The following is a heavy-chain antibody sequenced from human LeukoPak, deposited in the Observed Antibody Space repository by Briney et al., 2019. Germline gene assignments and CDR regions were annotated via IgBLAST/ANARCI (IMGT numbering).Heavy chain of an antibody. CDR2: INHNGNVN. CDR3: ARTDRTNNGPRE. J-gene: IGHJ4*02. Sequence: PGGSLRLSCAASGFTFSSYWMNWARQAPGRGLEWVASINHNGNVNYYVDSVKGRFTISRDNAKNSLYLQMSNLRAEDTAVYYCARTDRTNNGPREWGQGTLVTVSS. D-gene: IGHD1/OR15-1a*01. CDR1: GFTFSSYW. V-gene: IGHV3-7*03.